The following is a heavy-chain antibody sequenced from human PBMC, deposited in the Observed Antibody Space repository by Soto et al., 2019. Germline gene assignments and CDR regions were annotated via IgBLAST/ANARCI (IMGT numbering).Heavy chain of an antibody. CDR3: ASGNLVGTIGGGYYYGMDV. V-gene: IGHV1-69*01. CDR1: GGTFSSYA. CDR2: IIPLFGTS. Sequence: QVQLVQSGAEVKKPGSSMKVSCKASGGTFSSYAISWVRQAPGQGLEWMGGIIPLFGTSNYAQKFQGRVTITADESTRTAYMELSSLRSEDTGVYYWASGNLVGTIGGGYYYGMDVWGQGTTVSVSS. J-gene: IGHJ6*02. D-gene: IGHD2-8*01.